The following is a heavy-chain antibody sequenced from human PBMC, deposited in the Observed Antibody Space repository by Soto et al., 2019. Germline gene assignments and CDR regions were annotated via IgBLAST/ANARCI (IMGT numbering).Heavy chain of an antibody. CDR1: GFTFSSYA. J-gene: IGHJ5*02. V-gene: IGHV3-30-3*01. D-gene: IGHD1-26*01. Sequence: HPGGTLRLSCAASGFTFSSYAMHWVRQAPGKGLEWVAVISYDGSNKYYADSVKGRFTISRDNSKNTLYLQMNSLRAEDTAVYYCASSKNSGSYYSWFDPWGQGTLVTVSS. CDR2: ISYDGSNK. CDR3: ASSKNSGSYYSWFDP.